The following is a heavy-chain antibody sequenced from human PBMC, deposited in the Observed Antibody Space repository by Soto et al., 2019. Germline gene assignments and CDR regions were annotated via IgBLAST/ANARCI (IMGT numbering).Heavy chain of an antibody. Sequence: SETLSLTCAVYGGSFSGYYWSWIRQPPGKGLEWIGEINHSGSTNYNPSLKSRVTISVDTSKNQFSLKLSSVTAADTAVYYCARGKSGYSYGYRYFDYWGQGTLVTVSS. V-gene: IGHV4-34*01. CDR3: ARGKSGYSYGYRYFDY. J-gene: IGHJ4*02. CDR1: GGSFSGYY. D-gene: IGHD5-18*01. CDR2: INHSGST.